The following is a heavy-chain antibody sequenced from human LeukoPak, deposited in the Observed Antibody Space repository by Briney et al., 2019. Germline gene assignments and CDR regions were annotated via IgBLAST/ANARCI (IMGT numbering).Heavy chain of an antibody. V-gene: IGHV4-59*01. D-gene: IGHD1-14*01. CDR2: ISYSGST. CDR3: ASLPIDSSTGTFGWFDP. J-gene: IGHJ5*02. CDR1: GGSISSDH. Sequence: SETLSLTCTVSGGSISSDHWTWIRQPPGKGLEWIARISYSGSTNYNPSLKSRVTISLDSSKNQFSLRLSSVTPADTAAYYCASLPIDSSTGTFGWFDPWGQGTLVTVSS.